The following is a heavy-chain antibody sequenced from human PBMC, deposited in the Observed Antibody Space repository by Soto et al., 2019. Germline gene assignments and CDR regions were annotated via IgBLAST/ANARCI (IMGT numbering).Heavy chain of an antibody. J-gene: IGHJ6*02. Sequence: GGSLRLSCAASGFTFSSYSMNWVRQAPGKGLEWVSSISSSSSYIYYADSVKGRFTISRDNAKHSLYLQMNSLRAEDTAVYYCARDQGPPYCSSTSCYRRYYYYGMDVWGQGTTVTVSS. D-gene: IGHD2-2*01. V-gene: IGHV3-21*01. CDR3: ARDQGPPYCSSTSCYRRYYYYGMDV. CDR2: ISSSSSYI. CDR1: GFTFSSYS.